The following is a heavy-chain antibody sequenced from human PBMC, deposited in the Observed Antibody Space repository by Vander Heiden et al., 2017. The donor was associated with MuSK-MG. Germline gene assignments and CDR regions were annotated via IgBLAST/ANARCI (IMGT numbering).Heavy chain of an antibody. Sequence: QVQLQESGLGLVKPSETLSLTCTVSGYSISSGYYWGWIRQPPGKGLEWIGSIYHSGSTYYNPSLKSRVTISVDTSKNQFSLKMSSVTAADTAVYYCASWYDSSGYYFWGQGTLVTVSS. CDR1: GYSISSGYY. CDR2: IYHSGST. J-gene: IGHJ4*02. V-gene: IGHV4-38-2*02. D-gene: IGHD3-22*01. CDR3: ASWYDSSGYYF.